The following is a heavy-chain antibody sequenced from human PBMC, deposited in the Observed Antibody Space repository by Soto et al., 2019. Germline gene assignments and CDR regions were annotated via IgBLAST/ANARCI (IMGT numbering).Heavy chain of an antibody. Sequence: GESLKISCKGSGYSFTTNWIGWARQMPGKGLEWMGVINPGDSDTRYSPSFQGQVAISADKSINTAYLQWSSLKASDTAMYYCARHSGVAEDGTDWGRGTLVTVSS. CDR3: ARHSGVAEDGTD. J-gene: IGHJ1*01. D-gene: IGHD6-13*01. CDR1: GYSFTTNW. V-gene: IGHV5-51*01. CDR2: INPGDSDT.